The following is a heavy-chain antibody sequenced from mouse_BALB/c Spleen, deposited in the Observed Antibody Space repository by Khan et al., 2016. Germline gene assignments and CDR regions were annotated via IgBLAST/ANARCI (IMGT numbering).Heavy chain of an antibody. CDR1: GFTFSSFG. Sequence: EVELVESGGGLVQPGGSRKLSCAASGFTFSSFGMHWVRQAPEKGLEWVAFISSGSSAIYYADTVKGRFTISRDKPNNNLFLQLTSLRSEDTAIYCCGRGDYWGQGTTLTVSS. V-gene: IGHV5-17*02. CDR2: ISSGSSAI. J-gene: IGHJ2*01. CDR3: GRGDY.